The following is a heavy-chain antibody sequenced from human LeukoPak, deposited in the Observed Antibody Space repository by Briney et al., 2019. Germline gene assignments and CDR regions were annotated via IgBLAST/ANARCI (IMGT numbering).Heavy chain of an antibody. CDR1: GFTFSRHW. CDR2: IKSDGNSI. V-gene: IGHV3-7*01. J-gene: IGHJ4*02. Sequence: GGSLRLSCAVSGFTFSRHWMSWVRQAPGKGLEWVASIKSDGNSIYYLDSVKGRFTISRDNAKNSLYLQMNNLRVEDMAVFYCAKDWNWAIDYWGQGTLVTVSS. CDR3: AKDWNWAIDY. D-gene: IGHD1-7*01.